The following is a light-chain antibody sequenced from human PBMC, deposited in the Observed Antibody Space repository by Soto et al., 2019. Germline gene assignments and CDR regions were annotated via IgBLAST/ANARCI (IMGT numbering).Light chain of an antibody. J-gene: IGLJ2*01. Sequence: QSVLTQPPSVSAAPGQKVPISCSGSSSNIGNNYASWYQQLPGAAPKLLIYANNKRPSGTPDRVSGSKSGTSATLGITGLQTGDEADYYCGTWDSSLSSVVFGGGTKLTVL. CDR1: SSNIGNNY. CDR2: ANN. V-gene: IGLV1-51*01. CDR3: GTWDSSLSSVV.